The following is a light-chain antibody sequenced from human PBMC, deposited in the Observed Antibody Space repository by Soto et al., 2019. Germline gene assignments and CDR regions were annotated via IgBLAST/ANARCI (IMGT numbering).Light chain of an antibody. Sequence: QSVLTQPPSASGTPGQRVTISCSGGSSNIGGNTVNWYRQVPGTAPKLLIYSNNQRPSGVPDRLSGSKSGTSASLAISGLQAEDEADYYCSSYTSLSGVFGGGTKLTVL. CDR2: SNN. V-gene: IGLV1-44*01. CDR3: SSYTSLSGV. J-gene: IGLJ3*02. CDR1: SSNIGGNT.